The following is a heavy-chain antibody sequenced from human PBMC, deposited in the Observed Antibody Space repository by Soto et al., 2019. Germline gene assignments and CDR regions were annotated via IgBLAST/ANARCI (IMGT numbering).Heavy chain of an antibody. CDR2: FNPTSGRT. D-gene: IGHD6-25*01. CDR3: ARDLAAGDY. V-gene: IGHV1-46*01. CDR1: GYTFSNYY. J-gene: IGHJ4*02. Sequence: ASVKFSCKAPGYTFSNYYIHWVRQAPGQVLEWMVIFNPTSGRTNDXXKFQGRVXXTVDTSTRTVXMELSXVRFDDTAVYYCARDLAAGDYWGQGTLVTVSS.